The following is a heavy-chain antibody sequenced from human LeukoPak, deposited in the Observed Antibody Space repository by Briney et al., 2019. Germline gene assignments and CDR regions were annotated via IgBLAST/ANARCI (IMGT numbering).Heavy chain of an antibody. CDR3: ARGVEMATIHYFDY. D-gene: IGHD5-24*01. CDR1: GGTFSSYA. J-gene: IGHJ4*02. Sequence: ATVQVSCKASGGTFSSYAISWVRQAPGQGLEWMGGIIPIFGTANYAQKFQGRVTITADESTSTAYMELSSLRSEDTAVYYCARGVEMATIHYFDYWGQGTLVTVSS. CDR2: IIPIFGTA. V-gene: IGHV1-69*13.